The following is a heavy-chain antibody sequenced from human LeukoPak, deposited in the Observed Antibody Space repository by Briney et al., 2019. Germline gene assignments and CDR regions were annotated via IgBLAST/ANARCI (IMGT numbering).Heavy chain of an antibody. CDR2: INPSDGKT. J-gene: IGHJ4*02. Sequence: ASVKVSCKASGYTFTNYYMHWVRQAPGQGLEWMGIINPSDGKTSYAQKFQGRVTMTRDTSTSTVYMELSSLRSEDTAVYYCAREIGPRQLHLWGSAFDYWGQGTQVTVSS. D-gene: IGHD5-18*01. CDR3: AREIGPRQLHLWGSAFDY. CDR1: GYTFTNYY. V-gene: IGHV1-46*01.